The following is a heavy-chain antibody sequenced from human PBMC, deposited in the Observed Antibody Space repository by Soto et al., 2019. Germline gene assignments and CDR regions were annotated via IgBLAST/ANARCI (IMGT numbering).Heavy chain of an antibody. D-gene: IGHD4-17*01. CDR1: GFTFSSYG. J-gene: IGHJ5*02. V-gene: IGHV3-30*18. CDR2: ISYDGSNK. CDR3: EKTTVVTSWFDP. Sequence: QVQLVESGGGVVQPGRSLRLSCAASGFTFSSYGMHWVRQAPGKGLEWVAVISYDGSNKYYADSVKGRFTISRDNSKNTLYLQMNSLRAEDTAVYYCEKTTVVTSWFDPWGQGTLVTVSS.